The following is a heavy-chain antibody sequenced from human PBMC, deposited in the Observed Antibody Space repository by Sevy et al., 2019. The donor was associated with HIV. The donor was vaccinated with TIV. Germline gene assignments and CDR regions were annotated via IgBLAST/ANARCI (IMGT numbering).Heavy chain of an antibody. CDR3: ARDVSIAAAEGLDY. CDR1: GFTFSSYS. D-gene: IGHD6-13*01. Sequence: GGSLRLSCAASGFTFSSYSMNWVRQAPGKGLEWVLYISSSSSTIYYGDSVKDRFTISRDNAKNALYLQMNSLKDEDTAVYYCARDVSIAAAEGLDYWGQGALVTVSS. J-gene: IGHJ4*02. CDR2: ISSSSSTI. V-gene: IGHV3-48*02.